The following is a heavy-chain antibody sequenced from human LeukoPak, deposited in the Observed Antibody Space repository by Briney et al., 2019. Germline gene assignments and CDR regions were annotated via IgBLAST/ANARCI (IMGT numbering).Heavy chain of an antibody. CDR2: INPNNGGT. CDR3: ARDREWLFDP. D-gene: IGHD3-3*01. J-gene: IGHJ5*02. V-gene: IGHV1-2*02. CDR1: AHTLTGYY. Sequence: ASVKVSCKASAHTLTGYYMHWVRQAPGQGLEWMGWINPNNGGTNYAQKFQGRVTMTRDTSISTAYMELSRLTSDDTAVYYCARDREWLFDPWGQGTLVTVSS.